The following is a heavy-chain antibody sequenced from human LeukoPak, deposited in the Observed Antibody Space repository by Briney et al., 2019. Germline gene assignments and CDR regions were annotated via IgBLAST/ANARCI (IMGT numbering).Heavy chain of an antibody. J-gene: IGHJ6*02. CDR1: GFTFTSYA. CDR3: ADTMVRGSYNMDV. D-gene: IGHD3-10*01. V-gene: IGHV3-23*01. CDR2: IRNSGSST. Sequence: PGGSPRLSSAASGFTFTSYAMTWVRQAPGKGLEWVSGIRNSGSSTYYADSVKGRFTISRDNSRNTLYLQLSSLRAEDTAVYYCADTMVRGSYNMDVWGQGTRVTVSS.